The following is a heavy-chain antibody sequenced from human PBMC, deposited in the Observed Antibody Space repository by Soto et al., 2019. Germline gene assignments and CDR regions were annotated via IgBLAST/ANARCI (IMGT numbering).Heavy chain of an antibody. J-gene: IGHJ4*02. CDR2: ISYDGSNK. V-gene: IGHV3-30-3*01. CDR3: ATPYDFWSGYIFY. CDR1: GFTFSSYA. D-gene: IGHD3-3*01. Sequence: GGSLRLSCAASGFTFSSYAMHWVRQAPGKGLEWVAVISYDGSNKYYADSVKGRFTISRDNSKNTLYLQMNSLRAEDTAVYYCATPYDFWSGYIFYWGQGTLVTVSS.